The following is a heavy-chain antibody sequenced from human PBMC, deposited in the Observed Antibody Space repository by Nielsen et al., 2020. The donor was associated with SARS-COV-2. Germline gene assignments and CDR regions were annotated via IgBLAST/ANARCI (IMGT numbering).Heavy chain of an antibody. CDR3: ARGLVLYYDSSGYEDDY. V-gene: IGHV1-46*01. CDR1: GYTFTSYY. D-gene: IGHD3-22*01. Sequence: ASVKVSCKASGYTFTSYYMHWVRQAPGQGLEWMGIINPSGGSTSYAQKFQGRVTMTTDTSTSTAYMELRSLRSDDTAVYYCARGLVLYYDSSGYEDDYWGQGTLVTVSS. J-gene: IGHJ4*02. CDR2: INPSGGST.